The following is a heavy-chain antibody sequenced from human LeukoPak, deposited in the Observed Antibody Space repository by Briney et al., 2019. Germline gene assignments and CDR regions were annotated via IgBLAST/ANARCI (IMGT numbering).Heavy chain of an antibody. D-gene: IGHD1-7*01. J-gene: IGHJ3*02. Sequence: PGGSLRLSCAASGFTFSNYWMSWVRQAPGKGLEWVANIKQDGSEKYYVDSVKGRFTMSRDNAKNSLYLEMNSLRAEDTAVYYCARGYNWNYQNAFDIWGQGTMVTVSS. CDR3: ARGYNWNYQNAFDI. CDR1: GFTFSNYW. V-gene: IGHV3-7*01. CDR2: IKQDGSEK.